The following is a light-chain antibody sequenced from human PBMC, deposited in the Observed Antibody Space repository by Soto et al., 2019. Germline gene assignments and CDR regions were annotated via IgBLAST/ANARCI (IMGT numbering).Light chain of an antibody. Sequence: DIQMTQSPSSLSASVGDRVTITCRAGQSIGNYLNWYQQKPGKAPQLLIYGASTLQSGVPSRFSCSGSGTDFTLTISSLQPEDFATYYYQQSYSTPPTVGPGTKVDIK. V-gene: IGKV1-39*01. CDR1: QSIGNY. J-gene: IGKJ3*01. CDR2: GAS. CDR3: QQSYSTPPT.